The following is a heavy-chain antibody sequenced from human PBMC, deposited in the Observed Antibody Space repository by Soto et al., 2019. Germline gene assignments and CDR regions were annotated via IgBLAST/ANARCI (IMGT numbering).Heavy chain of an antibody. D-gene: IGHD1-7*01. V-gene: IGHV4-59*01. CDR2: IYHSGST. J-gene: IGHJ6*02. CDR3: ASGTRNDYYYGMDV. CDR1: GGSISSYY. Sequence: PSETLSLTCTVSGGSISSYYWSWIRQPPGKGLEWIGYIYHSGSTNYNPSLKSRVTISVDTSKNQFSLKLSSVTAADTAVYYCASGTRNDYYYGMDVWGQGTTVTVSS.